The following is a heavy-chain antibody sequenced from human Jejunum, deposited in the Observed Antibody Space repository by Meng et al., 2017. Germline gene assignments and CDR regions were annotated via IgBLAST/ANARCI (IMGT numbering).Heavy chain of an antibody. CDR2: IYTSGNT. Sequence: SETLSLTCTVSGASISSGSYHWSWVRQAAGKGLEWIGRIYTSGNTNYNSSLESRVTISLDTSKNQFSLKLSSVTAADTAVYYCARTTGENGLGNWLDPWGQGTRVTCCS. D-gene: IGHD7-27*01. CDR3: ARTTGENGLGNWLDP. V-gene: IGHV4-61*02. J-gene: IGHJ5*02. CDR1: GASISSGSYH.